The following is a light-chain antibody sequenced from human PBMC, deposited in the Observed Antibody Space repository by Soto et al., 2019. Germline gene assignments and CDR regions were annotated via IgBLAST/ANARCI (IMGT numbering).Light chain of an antibody. Sequence: QSALTQPASVSGSPGQSITISCTGTSSDVGGYNYVSWYQQHPGKAPKLMIYEVSNRPSGVSNRFSGSKSGNTASLTISGHHAEDDAYYCCTSNTSSSTWVFGGGTKLTVL. V-gene: IGLV2-14*01. CDR2: EVS. CDR3: TSNTSSSTWV. J-gene: IGLJ3*02. CDR1: SSDVGGYNY.